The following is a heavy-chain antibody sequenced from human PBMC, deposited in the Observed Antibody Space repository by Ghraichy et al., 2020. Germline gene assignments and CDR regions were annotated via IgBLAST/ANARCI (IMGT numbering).Heavy chain of an antibody. CDR2: ISYDGSNK. CDR1: GFTFSSYG. CDR3: ARDLTGTKFDY. J-gene: IGHJ4*02. V-gene: IGHV3-30*03. Sequence: GGSLRLSCAASGFTFSSYGMHWVRQAPGKGLEWVAVISYDGSNKYYADSVKGRFTISRDNSKNTLYLQMNSLRVEDTAVYYCARDLTGTKFDYWGQGTLVTVSS. D-gene: IGHD1-7*01.